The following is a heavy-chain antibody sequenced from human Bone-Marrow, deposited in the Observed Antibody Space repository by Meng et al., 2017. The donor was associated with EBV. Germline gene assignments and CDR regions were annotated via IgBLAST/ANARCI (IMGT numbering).Heavy chain of an antibody. CDR2: IYHSGNT. CDR1: GGSIRSGYS. V-gene: IGHV4-30-2*01. CDR3: AAGDYSDSSGYYQFDN. J-gene: IGHJ4*02. D-gene: IGHD3-22*01. Sequence: QLQVSGSGLVKPSQTLSLTCAVSGGSIRSGYSWSWIRQPPGKGLEWIGYIYHSGNTYYNPSLKSRVTISVDKSKNQFSLKLSSMTAADTAVYYCAAGDYSDSSGYYQFDNWGQGTLVTVSS.